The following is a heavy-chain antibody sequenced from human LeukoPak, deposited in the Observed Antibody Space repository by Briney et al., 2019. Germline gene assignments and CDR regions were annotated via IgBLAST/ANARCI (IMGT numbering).Heavy chain of an antibody. CDR2: INPNRGGT. V-gene: IGHV1-2*02. J-gene: IGHJ4*02. CDR1: GYTFTGYY. Sequence: ASVKVSCKASGYTFTGYYMHWVRQAPGQGLEWMGWINPNRGGTNYAQKFQGRVTMTRDTSISAVYMELSRLRSDDTAVYYCARDGTGVYNLVQYWGQGSLVTVSS. CDR3: ARDGTGVYNLVQY. D-gene: IGHD5-24*01.